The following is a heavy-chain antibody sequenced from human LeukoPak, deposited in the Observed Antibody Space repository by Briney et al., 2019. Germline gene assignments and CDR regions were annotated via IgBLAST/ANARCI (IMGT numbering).Heavy chain of an antibody. V-gene: IGHV3-30*03. Sequence: QPGGSLRLSCAASGFTFSSYGMHWVRQAPGKGLEWVAVISYDGSNKYYADSVKGRFTISRDNSKNTLYLQMNSLRAEDTAVYYCARETTVAGPGYFDYWGQGTLVTVSS. CDR1: GFTFSSYG. J-gene: IGHJ4*02. CDR2: ISYDGSNK. CDR3: ARETTVAGPGYFDY. D-gene: IGHD6-19*01.